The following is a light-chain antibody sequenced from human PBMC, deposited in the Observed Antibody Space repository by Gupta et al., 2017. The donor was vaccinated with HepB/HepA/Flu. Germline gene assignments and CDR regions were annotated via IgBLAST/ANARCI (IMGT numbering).Light chain of an antibody. CDR1: QSVSSN. CDR3: QQDNNWPWT. J-gene: IGKJ1*01. CDR2: GAS. Sequence: EIVMTQSPATLSVSPGDRATLSCGASQSVSSNFAWYQQKPGQAPRLLFYGASTRATGVPARFSGSGSGTDFTLTISSLQSEDFAVYYCQQDNNWPWTFGQGTKVEIK. V-gene: IGKV3-15*01.